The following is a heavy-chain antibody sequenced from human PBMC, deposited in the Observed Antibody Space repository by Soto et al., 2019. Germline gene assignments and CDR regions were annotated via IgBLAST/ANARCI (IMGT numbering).Heavy chain of an antibody. Sequence: GASVKVSCKASGYTFTSYYMHWVRQAPGQGLEWMGIINPSGGSTSYAQKFQGRVTMTRDTSTSTAYMELSSLRSEDTAVYYCARGWDDINYYYYGMDVWGQGTTVTVSS. D-gene: IGHD3-9*01. CDR1: GYTFTSYY. CDR3: ARGWDDINYYYYGMDV. V-gene: IGHV1-46*01. J-gene: IGHJ6*02. CDR2: INPSGGST.